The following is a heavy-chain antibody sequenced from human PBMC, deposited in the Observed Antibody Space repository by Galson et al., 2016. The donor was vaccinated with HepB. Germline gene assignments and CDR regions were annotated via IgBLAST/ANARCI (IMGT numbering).Heavy chain of an antibody. CDR1: GDSVSSNSAT. D-gene: IGHD5-12*01. V-gene: IGHV6-1*01. Sequence: CAISGDSVSSNSATWNWIRQSPSRGLEWLGRTYYRSKWYNDYALSVKSRITINPDTSKNQFSLQLNSVTPEDTAVYYCARVRSGYSGNANPYYGMDVWGQGTTVTVSS. J-gene: IGHJ6*02. CDR3: ARVRSGYSGNANPYYGMDV. CDR2: TYYRSKWYN.